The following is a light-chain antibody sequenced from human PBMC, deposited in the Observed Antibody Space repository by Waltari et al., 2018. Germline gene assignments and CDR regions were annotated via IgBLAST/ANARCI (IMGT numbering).Light chain of an antibody. V-gene: IGKV3-20*01. CDR3: QHYVSLPVT. Sequence: EIVLTQSPGTLSLSPGERATLSCRASQSVSRALAWYQQNPGQAPRLLIYGASNRDTGIPYRFSGSGSGTDFSLIISRLEPEDFAVYYCQHYVSLPVTFGQGTKVEIK. CDR2: GAS. J-gene: IGKJ1*01. CDR1: QSVSRA.